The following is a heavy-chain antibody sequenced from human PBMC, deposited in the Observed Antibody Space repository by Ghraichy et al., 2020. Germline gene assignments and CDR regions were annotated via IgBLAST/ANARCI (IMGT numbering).Heavy chain of an antibody. D-gene: IGHD2-15*01. CDR3: ARGGLDCSGGRCYYYYFDY. Sequence: SETLSLTCTVSGGSISSYYWSWIRQPPGKGLEWIGYIYYSGSTNYNPSLKSRVTISVDTSKNQFSLKLSSVTAADTAVYYCARGGLDCSGGRCYYYYFDYWGQGTLVTVSS. CDR2: IYYSGST. V-gene: IGHV4-59*01. J-gene: IGHJ4*02. CDR1: GGSISSYY.